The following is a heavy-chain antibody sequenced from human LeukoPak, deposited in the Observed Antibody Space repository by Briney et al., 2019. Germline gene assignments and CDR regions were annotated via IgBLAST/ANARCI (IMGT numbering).Heavy chain of an antibody. CDR3: ARTGLRDGYNNFDY. V-gene: IGHV1-46*01. D-gene: IGHD5-24*01. Sequence: ASVKVSCKASGYTFTSYYMHWVRQAPGQGLEWMGIINPSGGSTSYAQKFQGRVTITADESTSTAYMELSSLRSEDTAVYYCARTGLRDGYNNFDYWGQGTLVTVSS. CDR1: GYTFTSYY. J-gene: IGHJ4*02. CDR2: INPSGGST.